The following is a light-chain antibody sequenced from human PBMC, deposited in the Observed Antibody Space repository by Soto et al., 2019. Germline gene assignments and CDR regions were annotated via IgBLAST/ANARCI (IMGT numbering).Light chain of an antibody. CDR1: SSDVGGYNY. J-gene: IGLJ2*01. Sequence: QSALTQPASVSGSPGQSITISCTGTSSDVGGYNYVSWYQQHPGKAPKLMIYEVSYRPSGVSKRFSGSKSGNTASLTISGLQAEAEADYYCTSSTTTSILVFGGGTKLTVL. CDR3: TSSTTTSILV. V-gene: IGLV2-14*01. CDR2: EVS.